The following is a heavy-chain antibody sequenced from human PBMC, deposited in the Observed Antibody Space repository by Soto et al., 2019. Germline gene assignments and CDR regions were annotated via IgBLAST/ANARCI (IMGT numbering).Heavy chain of an antibody. CDR3: ARGAYCGGDCHYYFDY. CDR1: GFTFSNYW. V-gene: IGHV3-7*01. Sequence: EMQLVESGGDLVQPGGSLRLSCAASGFTFSNYWMSWVRQAPGKGLEWMANIKQDGSGKNYVASVKGRFTISSDNAKNSLYLQMNSLRAEDTAVYYCARGAYCGGDCHYYFDYWGLGTLVTVSS. D-gene: IGHD2-21*02. J-gene: IGHJ4*02. CDR2: IKQDGSGK.